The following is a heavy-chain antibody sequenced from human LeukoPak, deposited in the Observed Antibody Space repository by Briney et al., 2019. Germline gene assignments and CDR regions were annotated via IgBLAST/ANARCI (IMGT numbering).Heavy chain of an antibody. CDR1: GFIFSSYW. CDR2: IGQGGSEK. V-gene: IGHV3-7*01. D-gene: IGHD1-20*01. CDR3: ARDAPFNWNELNDYGMDV. Sequence: GGSLRLSCAASGFIFSSYWMSWVRQAPGKGLEWVAQIGQGGSEKYYVDSVKGRFTISRDNAKNSLYLQMNRLTAEDTAVYYCARDAPFNWNELNDYGMDVWGQGTTVTVSS. J-gene: IGHJ6*02.